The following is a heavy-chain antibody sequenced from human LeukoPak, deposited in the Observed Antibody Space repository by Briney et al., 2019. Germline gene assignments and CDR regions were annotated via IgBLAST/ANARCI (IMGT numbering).Heavy chain of an antibody. CDR1: GSTFSTYP. CDR2: ISGNSVTI. Sequence: GGSLRLSCTASGSTFSTYPMTWVRQAPGQGLEWVSAISGNSVTIYYADSVKGRFTISRDNPKNTLYLQMYGLRAEDTAVYYCAKILSGTYSFDLWGQGTLVTVSS. J-gene: IGHJ4*02. CDR3: AKILSGTYSFDL. V-gene: IGHV3-23*01. D-gene: IGHD1-26*01.